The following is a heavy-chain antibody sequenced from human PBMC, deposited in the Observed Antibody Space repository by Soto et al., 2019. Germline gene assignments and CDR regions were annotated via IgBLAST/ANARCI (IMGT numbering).Heavy chain of an antibody. Sequence: GGSLRLSCAASGFTFSSYSMNWVRQAPGKGLEWVSYISSSSSTIYYADSVKGRFTISRDNAKNSLYLQMNSLRAEDTAVYYCARDLLLSDYYYYYMDVWGKGTTVTVSS. J-gene: IGHJ6*03. V-gene: IGHV3-48*01. CDR1: GFTFSSYS. CDR3: ARDLLLSDYYYYYMDV. D-gene: IGHD3-16*02. CDR2: ISSSSSTI.